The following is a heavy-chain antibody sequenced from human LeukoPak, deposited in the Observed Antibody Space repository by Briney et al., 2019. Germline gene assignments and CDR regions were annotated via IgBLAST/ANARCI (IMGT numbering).Heavy chain of an antibody. V-gene: IGHV4-59*12. CDR2: IYYSGST. CDR3: ARAANYYDSSGYYYGPYYFDY. J-gene: IGHJ4*02. CDR1: GGSISHYF. Sequence: SETLSLTCTVSGGSISHYFWSWIRQPPGKALEWIGYIYYSGSTNYNPSLKSRVTISVDTSKNQFSLKLSSVTAADTAVYYCARAANYYDSSGYYYGPYYFDYWGQGTLVTVSS. D-gene: IGHD3-22*01.